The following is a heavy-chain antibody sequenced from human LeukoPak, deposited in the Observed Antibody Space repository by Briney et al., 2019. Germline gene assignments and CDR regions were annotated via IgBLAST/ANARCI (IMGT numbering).Heavy chain of an antibody. J-gene: IGHJ6*03. Sequence: SETLSLTCTVSGDSISRYYWSWIRQPAGKGLEWIGRIYNGGIITYNPSLKSRVTISLDTSKNQFSLKLSSVTAADTAVYYCARGGYYYLDVWGKGTTVAVSS. CDR1: GDSISRYY. D-gene: IGHD3-16*01. CDR2: IYNGGII. V-gene: IGHV4-4*07. CDR3: ARGGYYYLDV.